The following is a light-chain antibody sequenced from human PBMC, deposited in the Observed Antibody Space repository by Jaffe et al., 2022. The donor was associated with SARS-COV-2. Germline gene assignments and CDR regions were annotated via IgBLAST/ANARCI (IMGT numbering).Light chain of an antibody. V-gene: IGLV2-8*01. CDR1: SSDVGGYDY. J-gene: IGLJ2*01. CDR2: EVT. CDR3: SSYVGNNIFI. Sequence: QSALTQPPSASGSPGQSVTISCTGTSSDVGGYDYVSWYQQHPGKAPKFMIYEVTKRPSGVPERFSGSKSGNTASLTVSGLQAEDEADYYCSSYVGNNIFIFGGGTKLTVL.